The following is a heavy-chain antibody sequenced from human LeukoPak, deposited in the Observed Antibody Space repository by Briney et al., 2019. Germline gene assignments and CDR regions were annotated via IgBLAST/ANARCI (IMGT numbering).Heavy chain of an antibody. V-gene: IGHV3-33*06. D-gene: IGHD3-22*01. CDR2: IWYDGSNK. CDR1: GFTFSSYG. J-gene: IGHJ5*02. Sequence: GGSLRLSCAASGFTFSSYGMHWVRQAPGKGLEWVAVIWYDGSNKYYADSVKGRFTISRDNSKNMLYLQMSSLRAEDRAVYYCAKDRITMIVVATEGIDPWGQGTLVTVSS. CDR3: AKDRITMIVVATEGIDP.